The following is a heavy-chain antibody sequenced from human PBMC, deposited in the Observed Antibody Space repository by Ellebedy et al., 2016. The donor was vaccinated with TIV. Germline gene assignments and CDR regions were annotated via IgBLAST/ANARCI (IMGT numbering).Heavy chain of an antibody. CDR1: GFAFTSYG. V-gene: IGHV1-18*04. CDR3: ARGPSSSWSRGWFDP. D-gene: IGHD6-13*01. CDR2: ISAYNGKT. Sequence: AASVKVSCKASGFAFTSYGFSWVRQAPGQGLEWMGWISAYNGKTNYAQKFQGRVTMTRDTSIRTAYMELSGLKYDDTAVYYCARGPSSSWSRGWFDPWGQGTLVTVSS. J-gene: IGHJ5*02.